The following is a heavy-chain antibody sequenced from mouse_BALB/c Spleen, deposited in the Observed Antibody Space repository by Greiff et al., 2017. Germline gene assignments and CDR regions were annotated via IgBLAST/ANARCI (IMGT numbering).Heavy chain of an antibody. J-gene: IGHJ3*01. CDR2: ISNDGGST. D-gene: IGHD2-4*01. CDR3: ARHWGMITPFAY. Sequence: EVKLVESGGGLVQPGGSLKLSCAASGFTFSSYTMSWVRQTPEKRLEWVAYISNDGGSTYYPDTVKGRFTISRDNAKNTLYLQMSSLKSEDTAMYYCARHWGMITPFAYWGQGTLVTVSA. V-gene: IGHV5-12-2*01. CDR1: GFTFSSYT.